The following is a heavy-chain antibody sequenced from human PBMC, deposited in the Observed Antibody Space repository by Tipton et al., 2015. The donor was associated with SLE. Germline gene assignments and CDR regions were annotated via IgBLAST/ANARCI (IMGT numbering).Heavy chain of an antibody. J-gene: IGHJ3*01. Sequence: TLSLTCAVYGGSFSDYYWSWIRQPPGKGLEWIGEINHSETTYYKSSLKSRVTMSVDTSKNQFSLRLSSVTAADTAVYYCATSLNYYDSSGPEGWGQGTMVTVSS. D-gene: IGHD3-22*01. CDR2: INHSETT. V-gene: IGHV4-34*01. CDR3: ATSLNYYDSSGPEG. CDR1: GGSFSDYY.